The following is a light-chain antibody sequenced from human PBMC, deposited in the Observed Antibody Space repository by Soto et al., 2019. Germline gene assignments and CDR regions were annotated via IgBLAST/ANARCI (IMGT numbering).Light chain of an antibody. CDR1: SSDVGSYNL. J-gene: IGLJ2*01. CDR2: EGS. V-gene: IGLV2-23*01. CDR3: CSYAGSLAVV. Sequence: SVLTQPASVSGSPGQSITISCTGTSSDVGSYNLVSWYQQHPGKAPKLMIYEGSKRPSGVSNRFSGSKSGNTASLTISGLQAEDEADYYCCSYAGSLAVVFGGGTKLTVL.